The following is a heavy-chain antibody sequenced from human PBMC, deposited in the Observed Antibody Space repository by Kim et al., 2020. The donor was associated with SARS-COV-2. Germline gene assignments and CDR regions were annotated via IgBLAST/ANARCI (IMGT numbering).Heavy chain of an antibody. V-gene: IGHV3-66*01. J-gene: IGHJ4*02. Sequence: DSTNYANYWKGRFTISKDTSKNTVYLQMNTVKTEDTAFYYCAKDHSSGDWEWGQGTLVTVSS. CDR2: DST. D-gene: IGHD3-22*01. CDR3: AKDHSSGDWE.